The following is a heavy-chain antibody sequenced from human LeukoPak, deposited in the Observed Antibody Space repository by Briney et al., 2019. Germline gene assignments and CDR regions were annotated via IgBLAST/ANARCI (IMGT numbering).Heavy chain of an antibody. CDR1: GFTFSSYG. V-gene: IGHV3-33*01. J-gene: IGHJ4*02. D-gene: IGHD2-21*02. CDR3: AREVTAVDY. CDR2: IWYDGSNK. Sequence: PGGSLRLSCAASGFTFSSYGMHWVRQAPGKGLEWVAVIWYDGSNKYYADSVKGRFTISRDNAKNSVYLQVNSLRAEDTAVYYCAREVTAVDYWGQGTLVTVSS.